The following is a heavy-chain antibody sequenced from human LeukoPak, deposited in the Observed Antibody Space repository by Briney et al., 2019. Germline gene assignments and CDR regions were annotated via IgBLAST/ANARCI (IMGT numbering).Heavy chain of an antibody. Sequence: ASVKVPCKVSGYTLTELSMHWVRQAPGKGLEWMGGFDPEDGETIYAQKFQGRVTMTEDTSTDTAYMELSSLRSEDTAVYYCATELYCSSTSCYEPNWGQGTLVTVSS. CDR2: FDPEDGET. CDR3: ATELYCSSTSCYEPN. CDR1: GYTLTELS. V-gene: IGHV1-24*01. D-gene: IGHD2-2*01. J-gene: IGHJ4*02.